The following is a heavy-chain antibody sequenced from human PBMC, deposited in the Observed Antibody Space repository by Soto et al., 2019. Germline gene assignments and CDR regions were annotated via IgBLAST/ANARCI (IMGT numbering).Heavy chain of an antibody. CDR2: INPSGGST. J-gene: IGHJ6*02. CDR3: ARDFINNSSSYYYYGMDV. D-gene: IGHD1-20*01. V-gene: IGHV1-46*01. Sequence: GASVKVSCKASGYTFTSYYMHWVRQAPGQGLEWMGIINPSGGSTSYAQKFQGRVTMTRDTSTSTVYMELSSLRSEDTAVYYCARDFINNSSSYYYYGMDVWGQGTTVTVSS. CDR1: GYTFTSYY.